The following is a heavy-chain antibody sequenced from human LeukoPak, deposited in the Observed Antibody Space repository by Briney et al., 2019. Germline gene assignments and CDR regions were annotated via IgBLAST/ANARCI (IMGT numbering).Heavy chain of an antibody. J-gene: IGHJ6*03. CDR3: ARGRVRYYDILTGYRYYYYYMDV. Sequence: KPSETLSLICAVYGGSFSGYYWSWIRQPPGKGLEWIGEINHSGSTNYSPSLKSRVTISVDTSKSQFSLKLSSVTAADTAVYYCARGRVRYYDILTGYRYYYYYMDVWGKGTTVTVSS. V-gene: IGHV4-34*01. CDR1: GGSFSGYY. D-gene: IGHD3-9*01. CDR2: INHSGST.